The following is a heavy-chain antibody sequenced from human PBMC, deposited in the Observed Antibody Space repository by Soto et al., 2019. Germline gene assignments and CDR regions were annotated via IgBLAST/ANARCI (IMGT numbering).Heavy chain of an antibody. V-gene: IGHV1-69*13. CDR3: ANSVGSHYYYGMDV. Sequence: ASVKVSCKASGGTFSSYAISWVRQAPGQGLEWMGGIIPIFGTANYAQKFQGRVTITADESTSTAYMELSSLRSEGTAVYYCANSVGSHYYYGMDVWGQGTTVTVSS. CDR1: GGTFSSYA. D-gene: IGHD2-21*01. CDR2: IIPIFGTA. J-gene: IGHJ6*02.